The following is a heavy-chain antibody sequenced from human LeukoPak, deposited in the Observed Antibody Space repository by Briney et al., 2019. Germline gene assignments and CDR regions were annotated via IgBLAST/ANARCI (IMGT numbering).Heavy chain of an antibody. J-gene: IGHJ4*02. CDR1: GGSISSSNW. Sequence: SETLSLTCAVSGGSISSSNWWSWVRQPPGKGLEWIGEIYHSGSTNYNPSLKSRVTISVDTSKNQFSLKLSSVTAADTAVYYCARGHQGTDDYWGQGTLVTVSS. V-gene: IGHV4-4*02. CDR2: IYHSGST. D-gene: IGHD3/OR15-3a*01. CDR3: ARGHQGTDDY.